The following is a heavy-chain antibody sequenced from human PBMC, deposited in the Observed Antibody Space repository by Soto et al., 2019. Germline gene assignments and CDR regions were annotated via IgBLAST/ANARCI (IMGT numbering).Heavy chain of an antibody. Sequence: GGSLRLSCAASGFTFSSYAMSWVRQAPGKGLEWVSAISGSGGSTYYADSVKGRFTISRDNSKNTLYLQMNSLRAEDTAVYYCAKSPETTIFGGFSFFRASLYYWGRGSLVTGSA. J-gene: IGHJ4*02. CDR1: GFTFSSYA. D-gene: IGHD3-3*01. CDR2: ISGSGGST. V-gene: IGHV3-23*01. CDR3: AKSPETTIFGGFSFFRASLYY.